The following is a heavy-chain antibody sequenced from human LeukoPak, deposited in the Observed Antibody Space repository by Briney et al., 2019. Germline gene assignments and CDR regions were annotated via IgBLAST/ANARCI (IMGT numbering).Heavy chain of an antibody. D-gene: IGHD5-24*01. CDR3: ARGIRDGYNFDAFDI. CDR1: GYSFTSYW. J-gene: IGHJ3*02. Sequence: GESLKISCKGSGYSFTSYWIGWVRQMPGKGLEWMGIIYPGDADTSYSPSFQGQVTLSADKSISTAYLQWSSLKASDTSMYHGARGIRDGYNFDAFDIWGQGTMVTVSS. V-gene: IGHV5-51*01. CDR2: IYPGDADT.